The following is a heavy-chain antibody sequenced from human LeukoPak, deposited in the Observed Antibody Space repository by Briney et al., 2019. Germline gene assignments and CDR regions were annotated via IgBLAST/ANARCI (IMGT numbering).Heavy chain of an antibody. CDR1: GDSVSSNSAA. CDR3: ARVVVAPVAGTSYYYYYGMDV. Sequence: SQTLSLTFAISGDSVSSNSAAWNWIRQSPSKGLEWLGRTYYRSKWYNDYAVSVKSRITINLDTSKNQFSLQLNSVTPEDTAVYYCARVVVAPVAGTSYYYYYGMDVWGQGTTVTVSS. V-gene: IGHV6-1*01. CDR2: TYYRSKWYN. D-gene: IGHD6-19*01. J-gene: IGHJ6*02.